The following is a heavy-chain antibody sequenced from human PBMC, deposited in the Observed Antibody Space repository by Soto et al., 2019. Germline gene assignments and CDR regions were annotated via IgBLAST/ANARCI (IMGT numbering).Heavy chain of an antibody. CDR1: GGSISSTSYY. D-gene: IGHD2-15*01. CDR2: IYYSGST. CDR3: ARHPFPTPVPLKNWYDS. V-gene: IGHV4-39*01. Sequence: LSLTCTVSGGSISSTSYYWGWIRQTPGKGLEWIGSIYYSGSTNYNPSLKSGVTISVDTSKNQSSLKLNSVTAADTAVYYCARHPFPTPVPLKNWYDSWGQGTRVTVAS. J-gene: IGHJ5*01.